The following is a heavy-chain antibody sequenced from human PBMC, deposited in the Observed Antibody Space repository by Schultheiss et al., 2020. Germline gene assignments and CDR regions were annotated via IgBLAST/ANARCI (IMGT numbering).Heavy chain of an antibody. CDR3: ARDRYYYGSGSYYWPDY. Sequence: GESLKISCAASGFTFSSYSMNWVRQAPGKGLEWVSYISSSSSTIYYADSVKGRFTISRDNAKNSLYLQMNSLRAEDTAVYYCARDRYYYGSGSYYWPDYWGQGTMVTVSS. J-gene: IGHJ4*02. D-gene: IGHD3-10*01. CDR2: ISSSSSTI. CDR1: GFTFSSYS. V-gene: IGHV3-48*01.